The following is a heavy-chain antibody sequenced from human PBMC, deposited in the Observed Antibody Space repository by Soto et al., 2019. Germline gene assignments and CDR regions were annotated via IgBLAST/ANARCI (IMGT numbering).Heavy chain of an antibody. CDR3: ARHFSYDFWSGYSRTPYYFDY. J-gene: IGHJ4*02. CDR1: GGSISSSSYY. D-gene: IGHD3-3*01. CDR2: ISYSGNA. V-gene: IGHV4-39*01. Sequence: SETLSLTCTVSGGSISSSSYYWGWIRQPPGKGLEWIASISYSGNAYYNPSLKSRVTISVDTSSNQFSLKLSSVSAADTAMYFCARHFSYDFWSGYSRTPYYFDYWGQGTLVTVSS.